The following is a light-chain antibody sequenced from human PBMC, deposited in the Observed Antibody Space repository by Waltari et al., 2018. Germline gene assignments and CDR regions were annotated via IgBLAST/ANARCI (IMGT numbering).Light chain of an antibody. CDR2: ASS. J-gene: IGKJ5*01. CDR1: QTISPW. Sequence: IQMTQSLSSVSASVVDRVKFSCRATQTISPWLAWFQQKPGKAPKLLINASSSLQSGVPSRFSGSGSGTDFTLTISSLQTEDFATYYCQQANSFPLSFGQGTRVEI. CDR3: QQANSFPLS. V-gene: IGKV1-12*01.